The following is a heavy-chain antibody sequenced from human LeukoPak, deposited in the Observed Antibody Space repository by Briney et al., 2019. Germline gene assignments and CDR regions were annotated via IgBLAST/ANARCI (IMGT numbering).Heavy chain of an antibody. Sequence: PGGSLRRSCAASGFSVINNYMRWVRRAAGKGLEGVALIYSAGGTYYADSVKGRFTISRDNSKNTLHLQMNSLRAEDTAVYYCVRNSGELGAWGQGTLVTVSS. J-gene: IGHJ5*02. D-gene: IGHD2-21*01. CDR2: IYSAGGT. V-gene: IGHV3-53*01. CDR1: GFSVINNY. CDR3: VRNSGELGA.